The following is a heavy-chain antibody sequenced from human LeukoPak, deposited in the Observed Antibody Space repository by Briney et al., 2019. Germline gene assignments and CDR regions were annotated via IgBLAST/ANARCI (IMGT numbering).Heavy chain of an antibody. Sequence: PGGSLRLSCAASGFTFSNAWMSWVRQAPGKGLEWAGRIKSKTDGGTTDYAAPVKGRFTISRDDSKNTLYLQMNSLKTEDTAVYYCTNGISPTYWGQGTLVTVSS. CDR2: IKSKTDGGTT. D-gene: IGHD1-14*01. J-gene: IGHJ4*02. V-gene: IGHV3-15*01. CDR1: GFTFSNAW. CDR3: TNGISPTY.